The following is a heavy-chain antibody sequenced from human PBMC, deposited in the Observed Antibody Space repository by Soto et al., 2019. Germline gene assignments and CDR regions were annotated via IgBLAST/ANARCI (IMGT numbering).Heavy chain of an antibody. J-gene: IGHJ4*02. CDR2: IYYSGST. Sequence: QVQLQESGPGLVKPSETLSLTCTVSGGSVSSGSYYWSWIRQPPGKGLEWIGYIYYSGSTNYNPSPKSRVTISVDTSKNQFSLKLSSVTAADTAVYYCARGPDAGGPFFDYWGQGTLVTVSS. D-gene: IGHD3-10*01. V-gene: IGHV4-61*01. CDR3: ARGPDAGGPFFDY. CDR1: GGSVSSGSYY.